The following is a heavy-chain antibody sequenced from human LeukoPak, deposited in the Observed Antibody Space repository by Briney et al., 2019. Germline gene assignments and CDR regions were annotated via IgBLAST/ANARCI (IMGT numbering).Heavy chain of an antibody. V-gene: IGHV3-30-3*01. CDR3: AREQSGYVLSNVMDM. CDR1: GFTFSSYA. CDR2: VTYGGSNK. D-gene: IGHD5-12*01. J-gene: IGHJ3*02. Sequence: GGSLRLSCAASGFTFSSYAMHWVRQAPCKGLEWVGVVTYGGSNKYYADSVRGRFTISRDNSMDTLYLEMSSLRAEDTALYYCAREQSGYVLSNVMDMWGQGTMVTVSS.